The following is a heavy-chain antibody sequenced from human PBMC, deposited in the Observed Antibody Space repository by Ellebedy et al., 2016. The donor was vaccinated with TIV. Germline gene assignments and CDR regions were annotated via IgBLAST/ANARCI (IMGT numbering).Heavy chain of an antibody. CDR2: ISAYNGNT. CDR3: ARDVAAAGTGVNWFDP. CDR1: GYTFTSYG. V-gene: IGHV1-18*01. Sequence: ASVKVSCKASGYTFTSYGISWVRQAPGQGLEWMGWISAYNGNTNYAQKLQGRVTMTTDTSTSTAYMELSSLRSEDTAVYYCARDVAAAGTGVNWFDPWGQGTLVTVSS. J-gene: IGHJ5*02. D-gene: IGHD6-13*01.